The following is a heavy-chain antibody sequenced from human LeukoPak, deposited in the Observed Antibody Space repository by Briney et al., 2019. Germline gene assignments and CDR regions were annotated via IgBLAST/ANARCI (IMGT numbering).Heavy chain of an antibody. CDR3: AKSGDDSSQGLDV. CDR2: ISSNGGST. V-gene: IGHV3-64*01. D-gene: IGHD3-22*01. J-gene: IGHJ6*04. CDR1: GFTFSSYA. Sequence: GGCLRLSCAASGFTFSSYAMHWVRQAPGKGLEYVSAISSNGGSTYYANSVKGRFTISRDNSKNTLYLQMNSLRAEDTAVYYCAKSGDDSSQGLDVWGKGTTVTVSS.